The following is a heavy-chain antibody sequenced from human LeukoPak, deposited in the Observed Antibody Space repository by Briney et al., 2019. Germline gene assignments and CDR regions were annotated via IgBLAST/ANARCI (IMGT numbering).Heavy chain of an antibody. D-gene: IGHD6-13*01. V-gene: IGHV4-59*01. CDR1: GGSFSTYY. J-gene: IGHJ4*02. CDR2: IYYTGTT. CDR3: ARAGANGIEAAGSLRY. Sequence: SETLSLTCAVSGGSFSTYYWSWIRQPPGKGLEWIGFIYYTGTTNYDPSLKSRVTISVDTSKNQFSLKLSSVTAADTAVYYCARAGANGIEAAGSLRYWGQGTLVTVSS.